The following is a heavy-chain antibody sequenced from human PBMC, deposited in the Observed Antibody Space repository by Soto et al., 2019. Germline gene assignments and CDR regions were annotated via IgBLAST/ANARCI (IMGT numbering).Heavy chain of an antibody. CDR2: TRNKADSYTT. CDR1: GFTFSDHY. Sequence: EVQLVESGGGLVQPGGFLRLSCAASGFTFSDHYMDWVRQAPGKGLQWVGRTRNKADSYTTEYAASVKGRFTISRDDSKNSLYLQMNSLKTEDTAVYYCATGVVGAADYWGQGTLVTVSS. J-gene: IGHJ4*02. D-gene: IGHD1-26*01. V-gene: IGHV3-72*01. CDR3: ATGVVGAADY.